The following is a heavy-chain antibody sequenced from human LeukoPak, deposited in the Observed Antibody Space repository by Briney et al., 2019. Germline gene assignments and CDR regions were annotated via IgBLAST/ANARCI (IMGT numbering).Heavy chain of an antibody. CDR3: AGGRGWSSDY. CDR1: GFTFSSYW. D-gene: IGHD6-19*01. Sequence: GGSLRLYCATSGFTFSSYWMNWVRQAPGKGLEWVANIEQDGSEKNYVDSVEGRFTISRDNAKNSLYLQMSSLRAEDTAVYYCAGGRGWSSDYWGQGTLVTVSS. V-gene: IGHV3-7*03. CDR2: IEQDGSEK. J-gene: IGHJ4*02.